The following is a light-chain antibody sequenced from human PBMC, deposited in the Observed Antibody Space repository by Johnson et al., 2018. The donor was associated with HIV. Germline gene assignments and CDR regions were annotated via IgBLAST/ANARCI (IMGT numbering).Light chain of an antibody. CDR3: GAWDSSLNAYV. Sequence: QSVLTQPPSVSAAPGQKVTISCSGSTSNVGSNYISWYRQLPGTAPKLLIYSNNQRPSGVPDRFSGSKSGTSASLAISGLQSEDEADYYCGAWDSSLNAYVFGAGTKVTVL. J-gene: IGLJ1*01. CDR2: SNN. V-gene: IGLV1-51*02. CDR1: TSNVGSNY.